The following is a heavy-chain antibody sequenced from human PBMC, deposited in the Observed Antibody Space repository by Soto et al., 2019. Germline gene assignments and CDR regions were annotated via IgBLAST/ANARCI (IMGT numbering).Heavy chain of an antibody. CDR2: ISAYNGNT. Sequence: XSVKVSCKASGYTLTSYGISWVRQAPGQGLERMGWISAYNGNTNYAQKLQGRVTMTTDTSTSTAYMELRSLRSDDTAVYFCARGGSSSSWDQAYYYYGMDVWAQGTTVTVSS. D-gene: IGHD6-13*01. CDR1: GYTLTSYG. V-gene: IGHV1-18*04. CDR3: ARGGSSSSWDQAYYYYGMDV. J-gene: IGHJ6*02.